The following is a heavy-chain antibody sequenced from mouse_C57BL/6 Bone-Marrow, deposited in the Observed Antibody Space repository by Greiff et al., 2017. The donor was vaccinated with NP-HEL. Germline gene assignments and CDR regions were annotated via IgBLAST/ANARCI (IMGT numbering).Heavy chain of an antibody. CDR1: GYTFTSYW. V-gene: IGHV1-72*01. CDR2: IDPTSGGT. D-gene: IGHD2-2*01. J-gene: IGHJ2*01. CDR3: ARRSTMVTTALTYFVY. Sequence: QVQLQQPGAELVKPGASVKLSCKASGYTFTSYWMHWVKQRPGRGLEWIGRIDPTSGGTKYNEKFKSKATLTVDKPSSTAYMQLSSLTSEDSAVCYCARRSTMVTTALTYFVYWGQGTTLTVSS.